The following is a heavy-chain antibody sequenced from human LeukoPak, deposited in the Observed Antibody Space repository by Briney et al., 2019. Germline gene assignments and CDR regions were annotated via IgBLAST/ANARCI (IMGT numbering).Heavy chain of an antibody. CDR3: AREYYYYYYMDV. CDR1: GYTFTGYY. V-gene: IGHV1-2*02. Sequence: WASVKVSCKASGYTFTGYYMHWVRQAPGQGLEWMGWINPNSGGTNYAQKFQGRVTMTRDTSISTAYMELSRLRSDDTAVYYCAREYYYYYYMDVWGKGTTVTVSS. J-gene: IGHJ6*03. CDR2: INPNSGGT.